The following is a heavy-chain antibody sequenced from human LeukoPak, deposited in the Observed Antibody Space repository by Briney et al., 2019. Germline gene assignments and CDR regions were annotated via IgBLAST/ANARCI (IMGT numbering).Heavy chain of an antibody. V-gene: IGHV3-74*01. D-gene: IGHD3-22*01. CDR2: INSDGSTT. CDR3: ARSSGYIDY. J-gene: IGHJ4*02. CDR1: GFTLSSYW. Sequence: GGSLRLSCAASGFTLSSYWMHWVRQAPGKGLVWVSRINSDGSTTSYAVSVKGRFTISRDNAKNTLYLQMNSLRAEDTAVYYCARSSGYIDYWGQGTLVTVSS.